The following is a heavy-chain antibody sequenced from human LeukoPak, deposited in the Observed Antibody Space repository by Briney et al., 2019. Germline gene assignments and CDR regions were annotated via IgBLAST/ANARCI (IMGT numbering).Heavy chain of an antibody. D-gene: IGHD3-16*01. CDR1: GFTFSSYA. CDR2: ISFDGSNI. J-gene: IGHJ4*02. Sequence: GGSLRLSCAASGFTFSSYALHWVRQAPGKGLEWVAVISFDGSNIYYADSVKGRFTISRDNSKNTLYLQMNSLRAEDTAVYYCAKGLWEYDYWGQGTLVTVSS. CDR3: AKGLWEYDY. V-gene: IGHV3-30*04.